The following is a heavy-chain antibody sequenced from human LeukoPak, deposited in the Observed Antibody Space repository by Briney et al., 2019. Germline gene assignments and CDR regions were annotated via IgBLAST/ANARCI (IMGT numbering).Heavy chain of an antibody. V-gene: IGHV4-59*08. Sequence: KPSETLSLTCTVSGGSISSYYWSWIRQPPGKGLEWIGYIYYSGSTNYNPSLKSRVTISVDTSKNQFSLRLSSVTAADTAVYYCARLDTTKGAVLDYWGQGTLVTVSS. CDR2: IYYSGST. D-gene: IGHD5-18*01. CDR3: ARLDTTKGAVLDY. CDR1: GGSISSYY. J-gene: IGHJ4*02.